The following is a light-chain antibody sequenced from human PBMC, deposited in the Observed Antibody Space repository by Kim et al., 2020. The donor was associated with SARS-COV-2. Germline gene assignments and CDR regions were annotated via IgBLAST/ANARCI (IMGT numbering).Light chain of an antibody. CDR3: QQYESSPRT. J-gene: IGKJ1*01. CDR2: GAS. Sequence: EIVLTQSPGTLSLSPGERATLSCRVSQSVSSNYLAWYQQKPGQAPRLLINGASSRATGIPDRFSGSGSGTDFTLTIRRLEPEDFAVYYCQQYESSPRTFGQGTKVDIK. V-gene: IGKV3-20*01. CDR1: QSVSSNY.